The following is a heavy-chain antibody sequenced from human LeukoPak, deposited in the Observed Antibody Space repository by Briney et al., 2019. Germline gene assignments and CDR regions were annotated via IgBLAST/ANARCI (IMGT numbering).Heavy chain of an antibody. Sequence: HWVRQAPGKGLEWVAVISYDGSNKYYADSVKGRFTIPRDNSKNTLYLQMNSLRAEDTAVYYCAKEQDDSSGLDAFDIWGQGTMVTVSS. V-gene: IGHV3-30*18. CDR3: AKEQDDSSGLDAFDI. D-gene: IGHD3-22*01. J-gene: IGHJ3*02. CDR2: ISYDGSNK.